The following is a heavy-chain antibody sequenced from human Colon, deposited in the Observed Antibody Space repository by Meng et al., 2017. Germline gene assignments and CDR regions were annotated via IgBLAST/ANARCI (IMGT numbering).Heavy chain of an antibody. CDR2: ISYNGGHI. V-gene: IGHV3-30*01. D-gene: IGHD3-10*01. J-gene: IGHJ5*02. CDR1: VLNLCIYT. Sequence: VYSGGGMVQSGGSLALSGSASVLNLCIYTMHWVRHAPGKGLEWVSVISYNGGHIYYADSVKGRFTISRDNSRSSVYLQMNSLRDEDTAVYYCASHGGGAWGLGTLVTVSS. CDR3: ASHGGGA.